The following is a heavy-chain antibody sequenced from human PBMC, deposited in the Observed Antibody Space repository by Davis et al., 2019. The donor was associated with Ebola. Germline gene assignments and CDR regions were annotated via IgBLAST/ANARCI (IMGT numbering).Heavy chain of an antibody. CDR3: ARGSLLWFGESPPYAMDV. V-gene: IGHV3-48*03. Sequence: GESLKTHFAAPGFTFNTYEMNRVRQAPGKGPEWVSYITSTGSSRYYADPVKGRFTLSRDNVRNSLFLQMNSLRVENTAVYYCARGSLLWFGESPPYAMDVWGQGTTVTVSS. CDR2: ITSTGSSR. CDR1: GFTFNTYE. D-gene: IGHD3-10*01. J-gene: IGHJ6*02.